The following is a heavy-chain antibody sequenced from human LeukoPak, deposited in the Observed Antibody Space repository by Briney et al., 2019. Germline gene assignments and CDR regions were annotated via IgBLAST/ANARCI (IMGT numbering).Heavy chain of an antibody. Sequence: GGSLRLSCAASGFTFSSYAMHWVRQAPGKGLEWVAVILYDGSNKYYADSVKGRFTISRDISKNTLYLQMNSLRAEDTAVCYCARENFDYGDYVIDYRGQGTLVTVSS. J-gene: IGHJ4*02. CDR3: ARENFDYGDYVIDY. D-gene: IGHD4-17*01. V-gene: IGHV3-30*04. CDR2: ILYDGSNK. CDR1: GFTFSSYA.